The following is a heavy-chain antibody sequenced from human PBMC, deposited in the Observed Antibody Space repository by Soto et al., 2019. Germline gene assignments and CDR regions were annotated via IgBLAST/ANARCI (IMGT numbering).Heavy chain of an antibody. J-gene: IGHJ4*02. CDR3: ARVRSDGYNEESFDY. CDR1: GYNFTRYD. Sequence: QVQLVQSGAEVKKPGASVKVSCKASGYNFTRYDINWVRQATGQGLEWMGWMNTNSGNTGYAQKFQGRVTITRNTSISTAYMELSSQRSEDTAVYYCARVRSDGYNEESFDYRAQGTLVTVSS. V-gene: IGHV1-8*01. CDR2: MNTNSGNT. D-gene: IGHD5-12*01.